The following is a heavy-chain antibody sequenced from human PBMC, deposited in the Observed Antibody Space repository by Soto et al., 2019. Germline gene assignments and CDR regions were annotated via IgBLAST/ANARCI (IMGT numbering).Heavy chain of an antibody. CDR3: AKVGYCSSTSCPNYYYYGMDV. Sequence: GGSLRLSCAASGFTFSSYGMHWVRQAPGKGLEWVAVISYDGSNKYYADSVKGRFTISRDNSKNTLYLQMNSLRAEDTAVYYFAKVGYCSSTSCPNYYYYGMDVWGQGTTVTVSS. V-gene: IGHV3-30*18. J-gene: IGHJ6*02. D-gene: IGHD2-2*03. CDR2: ISYDGSNK. CDR1: GFTFSSYG.